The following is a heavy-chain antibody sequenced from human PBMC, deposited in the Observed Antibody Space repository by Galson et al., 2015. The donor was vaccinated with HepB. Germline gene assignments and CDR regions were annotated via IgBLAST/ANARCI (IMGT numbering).Heavy chain of an antibody. J-gene: IGHJ6*02. CDR1: GYTFTGYY. V-gene: IGHV1-2*02. CDR3: ARDQRVPLRSDYRFYGMDV. Sequence: SVKVSCKASGYTFTGYYMHWVRQAPGQGLEWMRWINPNSGGTNYAQKFQGRVTMTRDTSISTAYMELSRLRSDDTAVYYCARDQRVPLRSDYRFYGMDVWGQGATVTVSS. D-gene: IGHD1-1*01. CDR2: INPNSGGT.